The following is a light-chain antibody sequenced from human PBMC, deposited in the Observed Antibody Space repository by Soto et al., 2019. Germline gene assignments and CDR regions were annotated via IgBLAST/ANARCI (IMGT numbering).Light chain of an antibody. Sequence: EIVLTQYTDTLSLSPGERATLSCRASQSVSSNYLAWYQQKPGQAPSLLIYGASSRATGIPDRFSGSGSGTDFTLTIRRLEPEDFAVYYCQQYGSSYPWTFGQGTNVDNK. V-gene: IGKV3-20*01. CDR3: QQYGSSYPWT. CDR2: GAS. J-gene: IGKJ1*01. CDR1: QSVSSNY.